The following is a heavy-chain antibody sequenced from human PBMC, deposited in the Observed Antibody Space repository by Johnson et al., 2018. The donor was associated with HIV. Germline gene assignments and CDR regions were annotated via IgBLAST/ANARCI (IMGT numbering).Heavy chain of an antibody. J-gene: IGHJ3*02. CDR1: GFTFSSYW. Sequence: VQLVESGGGLVQPGGSLRLSCAASGFTFSSYWMHWVRQAPGKGLVWVSRINSDGSSTSYADSVKGRFTISRDNSKNTLYLQRNSLRAEDTAVYYCARDERGNWGWYHAFDIWGQGTMVTVSS. V-gene: IGHV3-74*01. CDR2: INSDGSST. CDR3: ARDERGNWGWYHAFDI. D-gene: IGHD7-27*01.